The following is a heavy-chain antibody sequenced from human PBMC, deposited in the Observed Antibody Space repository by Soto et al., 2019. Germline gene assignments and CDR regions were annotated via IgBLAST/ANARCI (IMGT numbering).Heavy chain of an antibody. V-gene: IGHV3-74*01. CDR2: INSDGSDA. CDR1: GYTFRKLL. CDR3: VRGVTISCFFDY. Sequence: EGSLRLSCAASGYTFRKLLMHWVRQVPGKGLEWLSRINSDGSDATYADSVKGRFTTSRDNAKNMLYLQMNSLRDDDTAVYYCVRGVTISCFFDYWGQGTPVTVSS. D-gene: IGHD2-2*01. J-gene: IGHJ4*02.